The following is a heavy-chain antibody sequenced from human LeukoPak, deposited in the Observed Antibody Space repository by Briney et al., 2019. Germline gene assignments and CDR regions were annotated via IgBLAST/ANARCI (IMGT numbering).Heavy chain of an antibody. CDR2: IIPIFGIA. V-gene: IGHV1-69*04. CDR1: GGTFSSYA. J-gene: IGHJ4*02. D-gene: IGHD2-21*02. CDR3: ARGLGAYCGGDCYSIDY. Sequence: SVKVSCKASGGTFSSYAISWVRQAPGRGLEWMGRIIPIFGIANYAQKFQGRVTITADKSTSTAYMELSSLRSEDTAVYYCARGLGAYCGGDCYSIDYWGQGTLVTVSS.